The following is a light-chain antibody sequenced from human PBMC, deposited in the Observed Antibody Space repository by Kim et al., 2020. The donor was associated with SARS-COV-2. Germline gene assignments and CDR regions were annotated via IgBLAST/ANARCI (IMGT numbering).Light chain of an antibody. CDR1: SSDVGGYNY. CDR3: CSHAGSYTYV. CDR2: DVS. J-gene: IGLJ1*01. Sequence: QSALTQPRSVSGSPGQSVTISCTGTSSDVGGYNYVSWYQQHPGRAPKLMIYDVSKRPSGVPDRFSGSKSGNTASLTISGLQAEDEADYYCCSHAGSYTYVFGIGTKVTVL. V-gene: IGLV2-11*01.